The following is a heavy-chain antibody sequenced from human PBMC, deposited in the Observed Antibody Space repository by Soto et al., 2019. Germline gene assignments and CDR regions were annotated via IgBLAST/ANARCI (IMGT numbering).Heavy chain of an antibody. CDR1: GYTFTGYY. Sequence: QVQLVQSGAEVKKPGASVKVSCKASGYTFTGYYMHWVRQAPGQGLEWMGWINPNSGGTNYAQKFQGWVIMTRDTSISTADMELSRLGSDDTAVYYCARTRAAGLTYYYYGMDVWGQGTTVTVCS. V-gene: IGHV1-2*04. J-gene: IGHJ6*02. CDR2: INPNSGGT. D-gene: IGHD6-13*01. CDR3: ARTRAAGLTYYYYGMDV.